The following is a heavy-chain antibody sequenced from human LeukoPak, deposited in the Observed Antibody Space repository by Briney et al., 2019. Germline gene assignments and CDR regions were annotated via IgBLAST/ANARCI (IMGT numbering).Heavy chain of an antibody. CDR2: MNPNSGNT. CDR1: GYTFTSYD. Sequence: GASVKVSCKASGYTFTSYDINWVRQAAGQGLEWLGWMNPNSGNTGYAQQFQGRVTMTRNTSISTAYMELSSLKSEDTAVYYCATVPGVIGYAFDIWGQGTMVTVSS. J-gene: IGHJ3*02. D-gene: IGHD3-16*02. CDR3: ATVPGVIGYAFDI. V-gene: IGHV1-8*01.